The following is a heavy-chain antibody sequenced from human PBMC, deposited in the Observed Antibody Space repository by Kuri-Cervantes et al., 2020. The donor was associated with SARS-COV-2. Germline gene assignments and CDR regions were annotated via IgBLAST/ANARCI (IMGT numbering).Heavy chain of an antibody. CDR1: GYSFTSYA. V-gene: IGHV1-69*10. D-gene: IGHD3-22*01. CDR2: IIPILGIV. CDR3: ARDQNYYDSSGYTI. Sequence: SVKVSCKASGYSFTSYAMHWVRQAPGQRREWMGGIIPILGIVNYAQKFQGRVTITADKSTSTAYMELSSLRSEDTAVYYCARDQNYYDSSGYTIWGQGTLVTVSS. J-gene: IGHJ4*02.